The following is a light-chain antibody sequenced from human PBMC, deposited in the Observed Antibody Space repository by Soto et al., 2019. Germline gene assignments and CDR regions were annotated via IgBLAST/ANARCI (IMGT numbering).Light chain of an antibody. CDR3: HQFCDSPQS. Sequence: PGDRATLSCRASQSLSVSYIAWYQQRPGQAPRLLIYGTSTRATGIPDRFSGSGSGTDFTLAISRLEPEDFAVYYCHQFCDSPQSFGKGTTVEI. CDR2: GTS. V-gene: IGKV3-20*01. CDR1: QSLSVSY. J-gene: IGKJ1*01.